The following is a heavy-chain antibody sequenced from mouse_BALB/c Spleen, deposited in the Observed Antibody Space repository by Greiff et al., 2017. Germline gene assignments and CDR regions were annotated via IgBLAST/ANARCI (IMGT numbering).Heavy chain of an antibody. CDR1: GFTFSSFG. CDR3: ARGLRLGY. CDR2: ISSGSSTI. J-gene: IGHJ2*01. D-gene: IGHD1-2*01. V-gene: IGHV5-17*02. Sequence: DVMLVESGGGLVQPGGSRKLSCAASGFTFSSFGMHWVRQAPEKGLEWVAYISSGSSTIYYADTVKGRFTISRDNPKNTLFLQMTSLRSEDTAMYDCARGLRLGYWGQGTTLTVSS.